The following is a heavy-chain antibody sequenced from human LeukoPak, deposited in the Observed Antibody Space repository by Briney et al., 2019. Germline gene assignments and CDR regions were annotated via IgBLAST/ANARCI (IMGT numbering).Heavy chain of an antibody. CDR2: INHSGST. D-gene: IGHD3-10*01. CDR3: ARGTLLLWFGELFY. V-gene: IGHV4-34*01. CDR1: GGSFSGYY. J-gene: IGHJ4*02. Sequence: SETLSLTCAVYGGSFSGYYWSWIRQPPGKGLEWIGEINHSGSTNYNPSLKSRVTISVDTSKNQFSLKLSSVTAADTAVYYCARGTLLLWFGELFYWGQGTLVTVSS.